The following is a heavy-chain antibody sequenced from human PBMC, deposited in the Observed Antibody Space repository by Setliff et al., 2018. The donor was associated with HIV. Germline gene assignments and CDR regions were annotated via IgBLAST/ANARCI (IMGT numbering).Heavy chain of an antibody. CDR1: GFTFSTYA. CDR3: ARSRAAGFDY. J-gene: IGHJ4*02. D-gene: IGHD6-13*01. V-gene: IGHV3-30*04. Sequence: PGGSLRLSCAASGFTFSTYAMHWVRQAPGKGLQWVAVISYDGSNKYYADSVKGRFTISRDNSKNSLYLQMNSLRAEDTAVYYCARSRAAGFDYWGQGTLVTVSS. CDR2: ISYDGSNK.